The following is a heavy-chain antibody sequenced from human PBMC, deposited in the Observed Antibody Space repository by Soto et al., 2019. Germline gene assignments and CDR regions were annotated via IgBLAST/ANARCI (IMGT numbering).Heavy chain of an antibody. CDR2: ISSSSSYT. D-gene: IGHD1-26*01. J-gene: IGHJ3*02. CDR1: GFTFSDNY. CDR3: ARWYSGSYLLVLDAFDI. V-gene: IGHV3-11*06. Sequence: KPGGSLRLSCAASGFTFSDNYMSWIRQAPGKGLEWVSYISSSSSYTNYADSVKGRFTISRDNAKNSLYLQMNSLRAEDTAVYYCARWYSGSYLLVLDAFDIWGQGTMVTVSS.